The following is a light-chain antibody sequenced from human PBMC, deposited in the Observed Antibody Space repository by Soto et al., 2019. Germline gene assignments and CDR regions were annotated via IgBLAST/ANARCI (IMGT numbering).Light chain of an antibody. V-gene: IGLV1-47*01. CDR2: KND. Sequence: QAVVTQPPSASGTPGQRVTLSCSGGRSNIGSNYVYWYQQFPGTAPKLLIFKNDQRPSGVPDRFSGSKSGTSASLAISGLRSEDEADFYCTTWDDTLRSVVFGGGTKLTVL. J-gene: IGLJ2*01. CDR3: TTWDDTLRSVV. CDR1: RSNIGSNY.